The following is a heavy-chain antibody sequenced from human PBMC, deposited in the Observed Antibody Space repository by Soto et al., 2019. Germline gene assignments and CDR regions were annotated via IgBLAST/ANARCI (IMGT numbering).Heavy chain of an antibody. CDR1: GDSISSNNW. Sequence: QVQLQESGPGVVKPSGTLSLTCAVSGDSISSNNWWTWVRQPPGKGLEWVVEVHHRGCTNYAPSLSGRVAISLPQSTNKVSLILTSVTAADTAVYYCARENGHMGMSVAALDYWGQGIPVSVSS. CDR2: VHHRGCT. D-gene: IGHD6-19*01. CDR3: ARENGHMGMSVAALDY. J-gene: IGHJ4*02. V-gene: IGHV4-4*02.